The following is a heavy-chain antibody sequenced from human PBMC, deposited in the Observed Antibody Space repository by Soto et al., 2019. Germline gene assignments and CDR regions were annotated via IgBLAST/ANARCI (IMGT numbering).Heavy chain of an antibody. J-gene: IGHJ1*01. CDR1: GFTFKTYS. CDR2: ISSSGSYI. D-gene: IGHD4-17*01. CDR3: ARDLNTVTTAYFHH. Sequence: EVQLVESGGGLVKPGGSLRLSCAASGFTFKTYSMNWVRQAPGKGLEWVSSISSSGSYIYYADSVKGRFTISRDNAKNSLYLQMNSLRAEDTAIYYCARDLNTVTTAYFHHRGQGTLVTVSS. V-gene: IGHV3-21*01.